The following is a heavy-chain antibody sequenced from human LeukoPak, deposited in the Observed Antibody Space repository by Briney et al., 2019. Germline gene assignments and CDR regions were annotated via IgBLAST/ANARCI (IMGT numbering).Heavy chain of an antibody. CDR3: AKVTSLFDY. CDR1: DFSFITYA. CDR2: ISGSGGST. D-gene: IGHD4-17*01. J-gene: IGHJ4*02. V-gene: IGHV3-23*01. Sequence: GGSLRLSCAASDFSFITYAMSWVRQAPGKGLEWVSTISGSGGSTYYADSVKGRFTISRDNSKNTLYLQMNSLRAEDTAVYYCAKVTSLFDYWGQGTLVTVSS.